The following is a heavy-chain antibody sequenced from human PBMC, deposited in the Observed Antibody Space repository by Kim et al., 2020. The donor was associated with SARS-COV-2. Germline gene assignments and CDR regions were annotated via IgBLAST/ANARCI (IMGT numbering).Heavy chain of an antibody. CDR2: IYHSGST. V-gene: IGHV4-4*02. J-gene: IGHJ5*02. Sequence: SETLSLTCAVSGGSISSSNWWSWVRQPPGKGLEWIGEIYHSGSTNYNPSLKSRVTISVDKSKNQFSLKLSSVTAADTAVYYCARVWRKHIVVVTAIRSLGWFDPWGQGTLVTVSS. CDR3: ARVWRKHIVVVTAIRSLGWFDP. CDR1: GGSISSSNW. D-gene: IGHD2-21*02.